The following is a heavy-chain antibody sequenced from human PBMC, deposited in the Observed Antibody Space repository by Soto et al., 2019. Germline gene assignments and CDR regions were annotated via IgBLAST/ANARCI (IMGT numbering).Heavy chain of an antibody. CDR1: GGSISSYY. Sequence: PSETLSLTCTVSGGSISSYYWSWIRQPPGKGLEWIGYIYYSGSTNYNPSLKSRVTISVDTSKNQFSQKLSSVTAADTAVYYCARDRGYSYGYRRDYYYYGMDVWGQGTTVTVSS. D-gene: IGHD5-18*01. J-gene: IGHJ6*02. V-gene: IGHV4-59*01. CDR3: ARDRGYSYGYRRDYYYYGMDV. CDR2: IYYSGST.